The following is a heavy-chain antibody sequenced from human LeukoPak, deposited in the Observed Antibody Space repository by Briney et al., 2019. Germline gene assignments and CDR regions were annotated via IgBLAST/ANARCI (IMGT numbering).Heavy chain of an antibody. V-gene: IGHV3-33*06. J-gene: IGHJ3*02. Sequence: GGSLRLSCAAFGFTFSTYGMHWVRQAPGKGLEWLAVIWNDGSQKYYADSVKGRFAVSRDNSKNTLFLQVNSLRVEDTAIYYCAKDGGNGYSHDAFDIWGQGTMVTVSS. D-gene: IGHD5-24*01. CDR2: IWNDGSQK. CDR3: AKDGGNGYSHDAFDI. CDR1: GFTFSTYG.